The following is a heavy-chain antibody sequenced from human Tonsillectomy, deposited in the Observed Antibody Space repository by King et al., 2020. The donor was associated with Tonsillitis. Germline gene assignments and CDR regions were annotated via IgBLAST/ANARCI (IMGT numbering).Heavy chain of an antibody. J-gene: IGHJ6*02. D-gene: IGHD3-16*01. CDR2: ISYDGSNT. V-gene: IGHV3-30-3*01. CDR1: GFTFSDYT. CDR3: ARVAVPGRMGLGEDYYAYGLDV. Sequence: VQLVQSGGGVVQPGRSLRLSCAASGFTFSDYTMHWVRQAPGKGLEWVAVISYDGSNTYYADSVKGRFTISRDSSKNTLYLQMNSLRAEDTAVFYCARVAVPGRMGLGEDYYAYGLDVWGQGTTVTVSS.